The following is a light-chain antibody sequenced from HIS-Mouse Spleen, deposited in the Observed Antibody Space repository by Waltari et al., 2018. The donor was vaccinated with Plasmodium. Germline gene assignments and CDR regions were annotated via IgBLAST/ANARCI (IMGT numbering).Light chain of an antibody. Sequence: EIVMTPSPATLSVSPGARATLACRASQSVSSNLAWYQQKPGQAPRLRIYGASTRATGIPARFSGSGSGTEFTLTISSLQSEDFAVYYCQQYNNWSFTFGPGTKVDIK. CDR3: QQYNNWSFT. V-gene: IGKV3-15*01. CDR1: QSVSSN. CDR2: GAS. J-gene: IGKJ3*01.